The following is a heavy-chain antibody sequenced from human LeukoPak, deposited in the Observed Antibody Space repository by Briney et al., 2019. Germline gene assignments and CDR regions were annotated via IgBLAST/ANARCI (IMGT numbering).Heavy chain of an antibody. D-gene: IGHD3-22*01. CDR1: GFTFSSYG. Sequence: GGSLRLSCAASGFTFSSYGMHWVRQAPGKGLEWVAVIWYDGSNKYYADSVKGRFTISRDNSKNTLYLQMNSLRAEDTAVYYCARDNSPMIVVTPAAFDIWGQGKMVTVSS. CDR3: ARDNSPMIVVTPAAFDI. J-gene: IGHJ3*02. CDR2: IWYDGSNK. V-gene: IGHV3-33*01.